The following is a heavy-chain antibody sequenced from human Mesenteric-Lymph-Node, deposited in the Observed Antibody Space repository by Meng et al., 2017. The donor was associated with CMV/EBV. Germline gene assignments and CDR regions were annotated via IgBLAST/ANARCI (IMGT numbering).Heavy chain of an antibody. J-gene: IGHJ4*02. CDR2: ISAYNGNT. D-gene: IGHD3-3*01. V-gene: IGHV1-18*04. CDR1: GYTFTAYY. CDR3: ARSNTGGVFNY. Sequence: ASVKVSCKASGYTFTAYYMHWVRQAPGQGLEWMGWISAYNGNTNYAQKLQGRVTMTTDTSTSTAYMELRSLRSDDTAVYYCARSNTGGVFNYWGQGTLVTVSS.